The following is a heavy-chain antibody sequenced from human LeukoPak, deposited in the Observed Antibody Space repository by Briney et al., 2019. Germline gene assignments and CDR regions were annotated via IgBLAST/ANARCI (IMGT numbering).Heavy chain of an antibody. V-gene: IGHV4-4*02. D-gene: IGHD5-12*01. Sequence: PSETLSLTCAVSGGSISSSNWWSWVRQPPGKGLEWIGEINHSGSTNYNPSLKSRVTISVDTPKNQFSLKLSSVTAADTAVYYCARVSGYDWESFYDYWGQGTLVTVSS. CDR1: GGSISSSNW. CDR2: INHSGST. CDR3: ARVSGYDWESFYDY. J-gene: IGHJ4*02.